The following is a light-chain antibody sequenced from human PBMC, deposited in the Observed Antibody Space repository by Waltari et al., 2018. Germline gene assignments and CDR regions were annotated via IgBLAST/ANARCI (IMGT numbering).Light chain of an antibody. V-gene: IGKV3-20*01. J-gene: IGKJ2*01. Sequence: EVVLTQSPGTLSLSPGERATLSCRASQSVSRSRIAWYLHRPGQAPRLLIYGASGRATCIPDRFSGSGSGTDFSLTISRVEPEDFAVYYCQQFGSSVMYTFGQGTKLEIK. CDR2: GAS. CDR1: QSVSRSR. CDR3: QQFGSSVMYT.